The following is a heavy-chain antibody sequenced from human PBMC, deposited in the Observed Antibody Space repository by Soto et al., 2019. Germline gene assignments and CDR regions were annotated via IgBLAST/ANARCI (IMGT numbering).Heavy chain of an antibody. J-gene: IGHJ3*02. Sequence: PSETLSLTCSVSGASISSYYWRWIRQSPGKGLEFIGCMYSSGGTNYNPALKSRITISRDTSKNQLSLKLTSVTAADTAVYFCAKLQYTVVTTLDIWGQGTMVTVSS. CDR2: MYSSGGT. CDR3: AKLQYTVVTTLDI. V-gene: IGHV4-59*01. D-gene: IGHD4-4*01. CDR1: GASISSYY.